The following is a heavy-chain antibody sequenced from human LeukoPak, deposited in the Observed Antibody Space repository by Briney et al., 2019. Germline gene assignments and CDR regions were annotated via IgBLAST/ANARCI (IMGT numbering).Heavy chain of an antibody. CDR3: AREGMGATIWFDP. Sequence: ASVKASCKASGYTFTGYYMHWVRQAPGQGLEWMGWINPNSGGTNYAQKFQGRVTMTRDTSISTAYMELSRLRSDDTAVYYCAREGMGATIWFDPWSQGTLVTVSS. V-gene: IGHV1-2*02. CDR2: INPNSGGT. D-gene: IGHD1-26*01. CDR1: GYTFTGYY. J-gene: IGHJ5*02.